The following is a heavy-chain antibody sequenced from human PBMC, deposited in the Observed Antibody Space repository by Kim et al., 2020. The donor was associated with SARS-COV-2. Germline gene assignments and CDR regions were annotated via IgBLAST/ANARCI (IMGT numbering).Heavy chain of an antibody. J-gene: IGHJ3*02. Sequence: ASVKVSCKASGYTFTDYYIHWVRQAPGQGLEWMGWISPDGGGTHYAQKFQGRVTMTTDTSITTAYMELSRLTSDDTAVYYCARLDYNNYIIFFYALDIWGQGTTVTVSS. CDR2: ISPDGGGT. V-gene: IGHV1-2*02. CDR3: ARLDYNNYIIFFYALDI. D-gene: IGHD4-4*01. CDR1: GYTFTDYY.